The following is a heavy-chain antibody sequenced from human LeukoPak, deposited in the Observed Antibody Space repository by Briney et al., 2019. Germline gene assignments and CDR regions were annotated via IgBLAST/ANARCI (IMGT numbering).Heavy chain of an antibody. V-gene: IGHV4-4*07. CDR1: GGSISSYY. J-gene: IGHJ4*02. CDR3: ARSGPIAVAGVDY. CDR2: IYSSGNT. Sequence: PSETLSLTCIVSGGSISSYYWSWIRQPAGKGLEWIGRIYSSGNTKYNPSLKSRVPISVDKSKNQFSLKLSSVTAADTAVYYCARSGPIAVAGVDYWGQGTLVTVSS. D-gene: IGHD6-19*01.